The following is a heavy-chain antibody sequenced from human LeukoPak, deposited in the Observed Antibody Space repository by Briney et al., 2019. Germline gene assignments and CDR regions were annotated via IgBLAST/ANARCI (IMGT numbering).Heavy chain of an antibody. D-gene: IGHD6-13*01. CDR1: GGSISSYY. Sequence: SETLSLTCTVSGGSISSYYWSWIRQPPGKGLEWIGYIYYSGSTNYNPSLKSRVTISVDTSKNQFSLKLSSVTAADTAVYYCARQYSSSWYNWFDPWGQGTLVTVSS. CDR3: ARQYSSSWYNWFDP. J-gene: IGHJ5*02. CDR2: IYYSGST. V-gene: IGHV4-59*08.